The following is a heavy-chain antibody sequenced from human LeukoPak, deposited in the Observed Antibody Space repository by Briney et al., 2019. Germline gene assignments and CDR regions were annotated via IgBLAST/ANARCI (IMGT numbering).Heavy chain of an antibody. CDR2: IYYSGST. Sequence: SETLSLTCTGSGGSISSGDYYWSWIRQPPGKGLEWIGYIYYSGSTYYNPSLKSRVTISVDTSKNQFSLKLSSVTAADTAVYYCALNYGFWSGYNSTYYYYYYMDVWGKGTTVTLSS. J-gene: IGHJ6*03. CDR3: ALNYGFWSGYNSTYYYYYYMDV. D-gene: IGHD3-3*01. CDR1: GGSISSGDYY. V-gene: IGHV4-30-4*08.